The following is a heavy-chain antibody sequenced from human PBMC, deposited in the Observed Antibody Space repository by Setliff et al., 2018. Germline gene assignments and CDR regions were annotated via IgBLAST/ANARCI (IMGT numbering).Heavy chain of an antibody. CDR3: ENWF. D-gene: IGHD2-2*01. J-gene: IGHJ5*01. CDR1: GVSIGDTYYY. CDR2: VSFSGSA. V-gene: IGHV4-39*02. Sequence: SETLSLTCTVSGVSIGDTYYYWAWIRQPPGKGLEWVGSVSFSGSAYFSPSLKSRVAISLDTSTNVFSLKLSSLIAADTEVSFRENWF.